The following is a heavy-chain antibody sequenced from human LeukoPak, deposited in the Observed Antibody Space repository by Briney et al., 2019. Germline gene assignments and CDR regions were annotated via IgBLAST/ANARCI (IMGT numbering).Heavy chain of an antibody. J-gene: IGHJ4*02. CDR2: IYYSGST. D-gene: IGHD6-6*01. CDR1: GGSISSGDYY. V-gene: IGHV4-30-4*01. Sequence: PSETLSLTCTVSGGSISSGDYYWSWIRQPPGKGLEWIGYIYYSGSTYYNPSLKSRVTISVDTSKNQSSLKLSSVTAADTAVYYCARVEMVAARPGFFDYWGQGTLVTVSS. CDR3: ARVEMVAARPGFFDY.